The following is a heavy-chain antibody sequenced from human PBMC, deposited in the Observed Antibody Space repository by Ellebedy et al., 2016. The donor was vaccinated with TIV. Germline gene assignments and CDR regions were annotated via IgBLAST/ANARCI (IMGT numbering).Heavy chain of an antibody. CDR3: ARSTVRGKYYFDY. Sequence: AASVKVSCKASGYTFTSYYMHWVRQAPGLGLEWVGIINPSGGSTSYAQKFQGRITVTRATSTSTLYMELSSLRSEDTAVYYCARSTVRGKYYFDYWGQGTLVTVSS. D-gene: IGHD3-10*01. CDR1: GYTFTSYY. J-gene: IGHJ4*02. CDR2: INPSGGST. V-gene: IGHV1-46*01.